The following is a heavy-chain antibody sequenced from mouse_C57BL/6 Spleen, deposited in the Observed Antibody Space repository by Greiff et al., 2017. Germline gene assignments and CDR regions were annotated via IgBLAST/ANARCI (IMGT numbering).Heavy chain of an antibody. CDR1: GYAFTNYL. Sequence: VQLQQSGAELVRPGTSVKVSCKASGYAFTNYLIEWVKQRPGQGLEWIGVINPGSGGTNYNEKFKGKATLTADKSSSTAYMQLSSLTSEDSAVDFCARKVATDAMDYWGQGTSVTVSS. V-gene: IGHV1-54*01. J-gene: IGHJ4*01. CDR3: ARKVATDAMDY. CDR2: INPGSGGT. D-gene: IGHD1-1*01.